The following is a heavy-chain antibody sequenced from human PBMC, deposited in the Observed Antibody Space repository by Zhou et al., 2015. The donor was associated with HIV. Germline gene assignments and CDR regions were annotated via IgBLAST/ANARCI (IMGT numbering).Heavy chain of an antibody. CDR2: ISPYNGNT. CDR3: ARGEHIAVVTSTADF. D-gene: IGHD2-21*02. V-gene: IGHV1-18*04. Sequence: QVQLVQSGSEVKKPGASVKVSCRASGYSIVTYFIQWVRQVPGQGLEWMGRISPYNGNTNYAQKFRDRVTMTADPSTNTASLEMRYLSPDDTALYFCARGEHIAVVTSTADFWGRGRPWSPSLQ. J-gene: IGHJ4*03. CDR1: GYSIVTYF.